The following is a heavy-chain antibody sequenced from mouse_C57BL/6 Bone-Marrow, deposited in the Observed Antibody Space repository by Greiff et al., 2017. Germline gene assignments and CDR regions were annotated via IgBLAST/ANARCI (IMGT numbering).Heavy chain of an antibody. CDR3: ASYDGCYVPYYYAMDY. CDR1: GFSLTSYA. CDR2: IWTGGGT. Sequence: VQVVESGPGLVAPSQSLSITCTVSGFSLTSYAISWVRQPPGKGLEWLGVIWTGGGTNYNSAHKSRQSISKDNSKSQVFLKMNSLQTDDTARYYCASYDGCYVPYYYAMDYWGQGTSVTVSS. D-gene: IGHD2-3*01. V-gene: IGHV2-9-1*01. J-gene: IGHJ4*01.